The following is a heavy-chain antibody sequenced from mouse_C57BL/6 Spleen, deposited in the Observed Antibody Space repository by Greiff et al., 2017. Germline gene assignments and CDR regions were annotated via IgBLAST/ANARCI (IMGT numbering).Heavy chain of an antibody. D-gene: IGHD2-3*01. CDR3: GWGYDGYYFFYAMDY. Sequence: VQLQQSGAELVKPGASVKLSCTASGFNIKDYYMHWVKQRTEQGLEWIGRIDPEDGETKYAPKFQGKATITADTSSNTAYLQLSSLTSEDTAVYYCGWGYDGYYFFYAMDYWGQGTSVTVSS. CDR2: IDPEDGET. V-gene: IGHV14-2*01. J-gene: IGHJ4*01. CDR1: GFNIKDYY.